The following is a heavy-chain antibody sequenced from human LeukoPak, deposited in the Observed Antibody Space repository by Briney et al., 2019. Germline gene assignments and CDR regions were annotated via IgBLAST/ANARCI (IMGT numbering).Heavy chain of an antibody. D-gene: IGHD6-19*01. CDR2: ISNSGSII. J-gene: IGHJ4*02. Sequence: GGTLRLSCAGSGFPFSSHGMNWVRQAPGKGLEWVSYISNSGSIIHYADSLKGRFTISRDNAKNSVYLQMNSLRAEDTAVYYCAREHLGVAAADYWGQGTLVTVSS. CDR1: GFPFSSHG. V-gene: IGHV3-48*04. CDR3: AREHLGVAAADY.